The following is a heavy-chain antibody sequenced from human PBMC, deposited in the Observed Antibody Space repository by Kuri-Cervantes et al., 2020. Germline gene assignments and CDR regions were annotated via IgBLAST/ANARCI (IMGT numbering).Heavy chain of an antibody. CDR2: INPNSGGT. CDR1: GYTFTGYC. V-gene: IGHV1-2*02. CDR3: ASGGHYYDPLVCDY. J-gene: IGHJ4*02. D-gene: IGHD3-22*01. Sequence: ASVKVSCKASGYTFTGYCMHWVRQAPGQGLEWMGWINPNSGGTNYAQKLQGRVTMTRDTSISTAYMELSRLKSDDTAVYYCASGGHYYDPLVCDYWGQGTLVTVSS.